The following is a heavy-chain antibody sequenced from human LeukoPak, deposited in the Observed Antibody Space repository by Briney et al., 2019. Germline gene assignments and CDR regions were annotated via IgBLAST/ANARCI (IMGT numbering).Heavy chain of an antibody. CDR1: GGSISSSSYY. J-gene: IGHJ5*02. CDR2: IYYSGST. V-gene: IGHV4-39*01. CDR3: ATSRQLLDNWFDP. D-gene: IGHD2-2*01. Sequence: PSETLSLTCTVSGGSISSSSYYWGWTRQPPGKGLEWIGSIYYSGSTYYNPSLKSRVTISVDTSKNQFSLKLSSVTAADTAVYYCATSRQLLDNWFDPWGQGTLVTVSS.